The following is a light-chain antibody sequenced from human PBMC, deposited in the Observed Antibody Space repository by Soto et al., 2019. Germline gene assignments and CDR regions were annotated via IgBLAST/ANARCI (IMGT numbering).Light chain of an antibody. CDR3: HQYYSLTPPWT. V-gene: IGKV4-1*01. CDR1: QSLLYSANKKNY. Sequence: DIVMTQSPDSLAVALGETATINCKSSQSLLYSANKKNYLAWYQQKPGQPPKLLFYWASTRESGVPDRFHGGGSGTDFTLTISSLQAEDVAVYYCHQYYSLTPPWTFGQGTKVEV. CDR2: WAS. J-gene: IGKJ1*01.